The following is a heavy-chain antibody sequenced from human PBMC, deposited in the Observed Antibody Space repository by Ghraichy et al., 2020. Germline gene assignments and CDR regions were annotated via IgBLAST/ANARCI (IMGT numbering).Heavy chain of an antibody. CDR3: AKDLRSVRGVALDY. CDR2: ISGSGGST. J-gene: IGHJ4*02. Sequence: GGSLRLSCAASGFTFSSYAMSWVRQAPGKGLEWVSAISGSGGSTYYADSVKGRFTISRDNSKNTLYLQMNSLRAEDTAVYYCAKDLRSVRGVALDYWGQGTLVTVSS. V-gene: IGHV3-23*01. CDR1: GFTFSSYA. D-gene: IGHD3-10*01.